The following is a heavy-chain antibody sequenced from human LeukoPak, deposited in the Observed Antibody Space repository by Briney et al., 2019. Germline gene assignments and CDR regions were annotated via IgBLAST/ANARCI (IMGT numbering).Heavy chain of an antibody. Sequence: PGGSLRLSCAASGFTVSNHYMSWVRQAPGKGLEWISVIYSGGRTYYADSVKGRFTISRDNSKSTLYLQMNSLRAEDTAVYYCARDVSVVPAAPDAFDIWGQGTMVTVSS. CDR2: IYSGGRT. CDR3: ARDVSVVPAAPDAFDI. V-gene: IGHV3-66*01. CDR1: GFTVSNHY. D-gene: IGHD2-2*01. J-gene: IGHJ3*02.